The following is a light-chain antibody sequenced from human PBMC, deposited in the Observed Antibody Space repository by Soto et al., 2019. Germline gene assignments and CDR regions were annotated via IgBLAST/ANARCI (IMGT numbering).Light chain of an antibody. V-gene: IGLV2-14*03. Sequence: QSALTQPASVSGSPGQSITSSCTGTSSDIGAYNYVSWYQQHPDKAPKLMIFDVSNRPSGVSNRFSGSKSGNVASLTISGLQAEDEADYYCKSFTSTTTYVFGTGTKLTVL. CDR1: SSDIGAYNY. CDR3: KSFTSTTTYV. J-gene: IGLJ1*01. CDR2: DVS.